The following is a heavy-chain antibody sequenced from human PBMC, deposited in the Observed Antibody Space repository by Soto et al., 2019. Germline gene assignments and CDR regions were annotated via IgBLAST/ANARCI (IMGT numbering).Heavy chain of an antibody. CDR2: IKQDGSEK. D-gene: IGHD3-3*01. Sequence: WTLRLPCSASGFPFSRYWLSWVRQAPGKGLEWVANIKQDGSEKYYVDSVKGRFTSYRDNAKNSLYLQMNSLSAEDTAVYYCARALADYDFWSGYFPRNYYYYMDVWG. V-gene: IGHV3-7*01. CDR3: ARALADYDFWSGYFPRNYYYYMDV. J-gene: IGHJ6*03. CDR1: GFPFSRYW.